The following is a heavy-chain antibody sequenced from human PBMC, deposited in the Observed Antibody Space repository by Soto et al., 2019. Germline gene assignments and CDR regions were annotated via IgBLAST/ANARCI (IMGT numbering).Heavy chain of an antibody. CDR3: ARDRAYYESSGLYFDY. D-gene: IGHD3-22*01. Sequence: SETLSLTCTVSGDSIRSYYWSWIRQPPGKGLEWIGYIYDSGSTNYNPSLKSRVTIPVDTSKGQFSLKLSPVTAADTAVYYCARDRAYYESSGLYFDYWGQGTLVTVSS. J-gene: IGHJ4*02. V-gene: IGHV4-59*01. CDR2: IYDSGST. CDR1: GDSIRSYY.